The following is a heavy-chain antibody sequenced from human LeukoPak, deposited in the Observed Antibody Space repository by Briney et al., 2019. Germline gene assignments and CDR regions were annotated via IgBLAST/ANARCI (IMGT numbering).Heavy chain of an antibody. D-gene: IGHD3-22*01. Sequence: ASVKVSCKASGGTFSSYAISWVRQAPGQGLEWMGRIIPIFGIANYAQKFQGRVTITADKSTSTAYMELGSLRSEDTAVYYCARDPDDSSGYYYDNFDYWGQGTLVTVSS. J-gene: IGHJ4*02. CDR3: ARDPDDSSGYYYDNFDY. CDR2: IIPIFGIA. V-gene: IGHV1-69*04. CDR1: GGTFSSYA.